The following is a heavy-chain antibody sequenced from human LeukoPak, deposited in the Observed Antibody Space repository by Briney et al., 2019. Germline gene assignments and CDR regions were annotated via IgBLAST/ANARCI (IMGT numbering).Heavy chain of an antibody. J-gene: IGHJ4*02. Sequence: SETLSLTCTVSGGSISSYYWSWIRQPPGKGLEWIGYIYTSGSTNYNPSLKSRVTISVDTSKNQFSLKLSSVTAADTAVYYCASLGDYVFYFDYWGQGTLVTVSS. CDR3: ASLGDYVFYFDY. V-gene: IGHV4-4*09. CDR2: IYTSGST. CDR1: GGSISSYY. D-gene: IGHD4-17*01.